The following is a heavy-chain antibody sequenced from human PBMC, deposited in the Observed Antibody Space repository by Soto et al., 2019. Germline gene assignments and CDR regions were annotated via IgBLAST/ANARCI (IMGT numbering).Heavy chain of an antibody. J-gene: IGHJ4*02. CDR2: ISSSSSYI. V-gene: IGHV3-21*01. Sequence: ESGGGLVKPGGSLRLSCAASGFTFSSYSMNWVRQAPGKGLEWVSSISSSSSYIYYADSVKGRFTISRDNAKNSLYLQMNSLRAEDTAVYYCARDPGIAAPLDYWGQGTLVTVSS. CDR1: GFTFSSYS. CDR3: ARDPGIAAPLDY. D-gene: IGHD6-13*01.